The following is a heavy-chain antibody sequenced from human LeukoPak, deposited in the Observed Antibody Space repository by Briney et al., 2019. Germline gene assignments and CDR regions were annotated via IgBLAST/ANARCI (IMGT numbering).Heavy chain of an antibody. J-gene: IGHJ5*02. D-gene: IGHD3-10*01. CDR2: ISGSGGST. CDR1: GFTFSSYA. CDR3: TRGPPRAQTYYFGLFDP. V-gene: IGHV3-23*01. Sequence: GGSLRLSCAASGFTFSSYAMSWVRQAPGKGLEWVSAISGSGGSTYYADSVKGRFTISRDNAKNSLYLQMNSLRAENTAVDYCTRGPPRAQTYYFGLFDPWGQGTLVTVSS.